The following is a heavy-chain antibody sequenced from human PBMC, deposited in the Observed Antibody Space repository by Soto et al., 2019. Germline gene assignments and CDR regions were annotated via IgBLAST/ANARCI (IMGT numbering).Heavy chain of an antibody. CDR3: ARVSSSSRTWFDP. D-gene: IGHD6-6*01. V-gene: IGHV4-4*02. J-gene: IGHJ5*02. CDR2: IYHSGGT. Sequence: TSETLSLTCDVFGFSISSNNWWGWIRQPPGKGLEWIGEIYHSGGTNSNPSLKSRVTMSVDKSKNQFSLNLSSVTAADTAVYYCARVSSSSRTWFDPWGQGTLVTVSS. CDR1: GFSISSNNW.